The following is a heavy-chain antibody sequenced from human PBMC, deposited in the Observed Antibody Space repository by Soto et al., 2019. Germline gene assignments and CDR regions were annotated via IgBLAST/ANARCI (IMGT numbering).Heavy chain of an antibody. CDR3: GRRGLILDPL. J-gene: IGHJ3*01. CDR1: GGSVGSSDSY. Sequence: PSVTLSLTCTVSGGSVGSSDSYWVWIRQPPGKGLEWIGSFYYGGTTYYNPSLKSRVTVSVDTSKNLFSLNLNSETAADTAISYCGRRGLILDPLWGRGTMVTV. CDR2: FYYGGTT. D-gene: IGHD3-22*01. V-gene: IGHV4-39*01.